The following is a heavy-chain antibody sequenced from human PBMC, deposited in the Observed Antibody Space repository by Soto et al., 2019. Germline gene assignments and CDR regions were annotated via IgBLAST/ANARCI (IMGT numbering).Heavy chain of an antibody. J-gene: IGHJ4*02. CDR1: GGSVSSGSYY. CDR3: ARGYYDSSGYVCSY. Sequence: PSETLSLTCTVSGGSVSSGSYYWSWIRQPPGKGLEWIGYIYYSGSTNYNPSLKSRVTISVDTSKNQFSLKLSSVTAADTAVYYCARGYYDSSGYVCSYWGQGTLVTVSS. CDR2: IYYSGST. D-gene: IGHD3-22*01. V-gene: IGHV4-61*01.